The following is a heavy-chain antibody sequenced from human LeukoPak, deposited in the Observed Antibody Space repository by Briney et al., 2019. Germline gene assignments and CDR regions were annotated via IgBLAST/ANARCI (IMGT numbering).Heavy chain of an antibody. Sequence: ASVKVSCKASGYTFTSYGISWVRQASGQGLEWMGWITAYNGNTNYAQRLQGRVTMTTDTSTSTVYMELRSLRSDDTAVYYCARDRYNWNDESFDYWGQGTLVTVSS. D-gene: IGHD1-1*01. J-gene: IGHJ4*02. CDR1: GYTFTSYG. V-gene: IGHV1-18*01. CDR3: ARDRYNWNDESFDY. CDR2: ITAYNGNT.